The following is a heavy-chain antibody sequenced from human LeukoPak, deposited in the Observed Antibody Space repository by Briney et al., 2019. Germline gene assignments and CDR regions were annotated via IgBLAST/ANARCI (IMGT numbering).Heavy chain of an antibody. Sequence: GGSPRLSCAASGFTFDDYAMHWVRQAPGKGLEWVSLISGDGGSTYYADSVKGRFTISRDNAKNSLYLQMNSLRAEDTAVYYCARDRDTARYFDYWGQGTLVTVSS. V-gene: IGHV3-43*02. CDR1: GFTFDDYA. J-gene: IGHJ4*02. CDR3: ARDRDTARYFDY. D-gene: IGHD5-18*01. CDR2: ISGDGGST.